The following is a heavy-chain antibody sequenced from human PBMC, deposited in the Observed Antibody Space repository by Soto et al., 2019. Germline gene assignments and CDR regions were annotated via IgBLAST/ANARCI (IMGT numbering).Heavy chain of an antibody. V-gene: IGHV3-23*01. Sequence: HPVGSLRLSCVASGFTFSTVAMTWVRQAPGKGLEWVSSISDNGGNTDYADSVRGRFTLSRDNSKNTLYLQMNHLKAEDTAVYYCAKLYWNPRYFDYWGQGARVTVSS. CDR3: AKLYWNPRYFDY. CDR1: GFTFSTVA. J-gene: IGHJ4*02. CDR2: ISDNGGNT. D-gene: IGHD1-1*01.